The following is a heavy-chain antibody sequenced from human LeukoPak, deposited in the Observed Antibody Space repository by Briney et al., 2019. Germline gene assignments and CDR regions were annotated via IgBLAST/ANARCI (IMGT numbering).Heavy chain of an antibody. Sequence: ASVKVSCKASGYTFTSYGISWVRQAPGQGLEWMGWISGYNGNKKYAQKLQGRVTMTTTTSTSTAYMELRSLRSDDTAVYYCARLMGGYSYASDDAFDIWGQGTMVTVSS. D-gene: IGHD5-18*01. CDR2: ISGYNGNK. CDR3: ARLMGGYSYASDDAFDI. V-gene: IGHV1-18*01. CDR1: GYTFTSYG. J-gene: IGHJ3*02.